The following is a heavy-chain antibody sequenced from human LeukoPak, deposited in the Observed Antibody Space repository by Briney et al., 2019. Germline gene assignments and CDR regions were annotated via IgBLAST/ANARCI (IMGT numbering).Heavy chain of an antibody. CDR1: GGTFSSYA. CDR3: AREVDTDGDYDSRKYYFDY. J-gene: IGHJ4*02. CDR2: IIPIFGTA. Sequence: SVKVSCKASGGTFSSYAISWVRQAPGQGLEWMGGIIPIFGTANYARKFQGRVTITTDESTSTAYMELSSLRSEDTAVYYCAREVDTDGDYDSRKYYFDYWGQGTLVTVSS. D-gene: IGHD3-22*01. V-gene: IGHV1-69*05.